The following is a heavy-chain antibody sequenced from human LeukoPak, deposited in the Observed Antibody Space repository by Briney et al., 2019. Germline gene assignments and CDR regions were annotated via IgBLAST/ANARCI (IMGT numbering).Heavy chain of an antibody. Sequence: GGSLRLSCTVSGFTFSSYWMSWVRQAPGKGLEWVANIKQDGSEKYYVDSVKGRFTISRDNAKNSLYLQMNSLRAEDTAVYYCARDSGSGSYYRFDYWGQGTLVTVSS. CDR2: IKQDGSEK. CDR1: GFTFSSYW. D-gene: IGHD3-10*01. CDR3: ARDSGSGSYYRFDY. J-gene: IGHJ4*02. V-gene: IGHV3-7*01.